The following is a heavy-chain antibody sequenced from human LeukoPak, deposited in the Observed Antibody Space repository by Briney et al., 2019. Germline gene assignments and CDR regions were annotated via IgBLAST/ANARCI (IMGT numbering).Heavy chain of an antibody. CDR1: GGSISSGDYY. V-gene: IGHV4-61*08. CDR2: ICYSGST. J-gene: IGHJ4*02. D-gene: IGHD1-1*01. Sequence: SQTLSHTCTVSGGSISSGDYYWSSIRHPTGKGLEWIGYICYSGSTNYNPSVKSRVTISVDTSKNQFSLKLSSVTAADTAVYYCARAPYSWKDVGLDYWGQGILVTVSS. CDR3: ARAPYSWKDVGLDY.